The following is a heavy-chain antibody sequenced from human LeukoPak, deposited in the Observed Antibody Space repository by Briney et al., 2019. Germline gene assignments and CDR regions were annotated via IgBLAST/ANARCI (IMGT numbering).Heavy chain of an antibody. CDR2: IYYSGST. V-gene: IGHV4-59*01. CDR1: GGSISSYY. D-gene: IGHD3-9*01. CDR3: AREGDFDPPFDY. Sequence: SETLSLTCTVSGGSISSYYWSWIRQPPGKGLEWIGYIYYSGSTNYNPSLKGRVTISVDTSKNQFSLKLSSVTAADTAVYYCAREGDFDPPFDYWGQGTLVTVSS. J-gene: IGHJ4*02.